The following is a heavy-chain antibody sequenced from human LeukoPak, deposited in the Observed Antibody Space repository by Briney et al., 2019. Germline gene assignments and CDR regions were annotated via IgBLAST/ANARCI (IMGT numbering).Heavy chain of an antibody. J-gene: IGHJ4*02. V-gene: IGHV4-39*07. CDR2: IYYSGST. Sequence: SETLSLTCTVSGGYISSSSYYWGWIRQPPGKGLEWIGSIYYSGSTCYNPSLKRRVTISVDTSKTQFSLKLSSVTGADTAVYYCARDRKVVAAPFDYWGQGTLVTVSS. CDR3: ARDRKVVAAPFDY. D-gene: IGHD2-15*01. CDR1: GGYISSSSYY.